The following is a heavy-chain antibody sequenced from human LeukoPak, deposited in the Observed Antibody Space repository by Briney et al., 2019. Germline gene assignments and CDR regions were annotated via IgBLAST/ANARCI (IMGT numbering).Heavy chain of an antibody. J-gene: IGHJ4*02. CDR3: ARDRGYSYGDIDY. CDR2: ISTYGSTI. D-gene: IGHD5-18*01. Sequence: GGSLRLSCAASGFTFSDYFMNWVRQAPGKGLEWVSYISTYGSTIYYADSVKGRFTISRDNAKNSLYLQMNSLRAEDTAVYYCARDRGYSYGDIDYWGQGTPVTVSS. CDR1: GFTFSDYF. V-gene: IGHV3-11*01.